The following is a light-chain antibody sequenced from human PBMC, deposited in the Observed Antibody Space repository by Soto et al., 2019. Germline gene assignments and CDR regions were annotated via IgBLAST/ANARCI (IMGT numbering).Light chain of an antibody. CDR1: QSVSSN. Sequence: IVLTQSPATLSVSPGERATLSCRASQSVSSNLAWHQQRPGQAPRLLIYGVSTRATGIPARFGGSGSATEFTLTISSLQSEDFAVYYCQQYSQWPLTFGGGTKVDIK. V-gene: IGKV3-15*01. J-gene: IGKJ4*01. CDR3: QQYSQWPLT. CDR2: GVS.